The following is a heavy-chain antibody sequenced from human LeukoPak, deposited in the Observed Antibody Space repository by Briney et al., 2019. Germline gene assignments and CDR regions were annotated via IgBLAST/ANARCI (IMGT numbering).Heavy chain of an antibody. V-gene: IGHV4-59*01. J-gene: IGHJ4*02. CDR1: SGSISSYY. D-gene: IGHD3-16*01. CDR3: AVRVGDYFDY. Sequence: SETLSLTCIVSSGSISSYYCSWIRQPPGKGLEWIGYIYYSGSTNYNPSLKSRVTISVDTSKNQFSLKLSSVTAADTAVYYCAVRVGDYFDYWGQGTLVTVSS. CDR2: IYYSGST.